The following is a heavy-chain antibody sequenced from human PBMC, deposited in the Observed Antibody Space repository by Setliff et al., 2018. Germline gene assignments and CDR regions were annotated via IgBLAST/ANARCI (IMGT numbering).Heavy chain of an antibody. Sequence: SETLSLTCTVYGGSFSDYYWGWVRQPPGKGLEWIGEINHSGSTNYIPSLKSRLTISVDTSKNQFSLKLSSVTAADTAVYYCARDQGGMDVWGQGTTVTVSS. CDR1: GGSFSDYY. CDR3: ARDQGGMDV. V-gene: IGHV4-34*01. J-gene: IGHJ6*02. CDR2: INHSGST.